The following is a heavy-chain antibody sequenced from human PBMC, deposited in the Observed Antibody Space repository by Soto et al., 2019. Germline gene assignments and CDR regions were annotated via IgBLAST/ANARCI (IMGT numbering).Heavy chain of an antibody. Sequence: QVQLVQSGAEVKKPGASVKVSCKASDYTFTSYGINWVRQAPGQGLEWMRWISPYNDNTQYAQRFQGRVTLTTDTSTNTAYMELRSLRSDDTAVYYCARGMWELPIDYWGQGTLVTVSS. V-gene: IGHV1-18*01. J-gene: IGHJ4*02. CDR3: ARGMWELPIDY. CDR1: DYTFTSYG. D-gene: IGHD1-26*01. CDR2: ISPYNDNT.